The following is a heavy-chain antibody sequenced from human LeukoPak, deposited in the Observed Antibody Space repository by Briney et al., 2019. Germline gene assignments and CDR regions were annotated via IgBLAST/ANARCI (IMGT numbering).Heavy chain of an antibody. J-gene: IGHJ4*02. CDR1: GFTFSDYY. Sequence: GGSLRLSCAASGFTFSDYYMSWIRQAPGKGLEWVSHIRSSGTAIYYADSVKGRFTISRDNAKNSLYLQMDSLRAEDTAMYYCARVRGGSWIFIDYWGQGTLVTVSS. CDR3: ARVRGGSWIFIDY. CDR2: IRSSGTAI. D-gene: IGHD1-26*01. V-gene: IGHV3-11*01.